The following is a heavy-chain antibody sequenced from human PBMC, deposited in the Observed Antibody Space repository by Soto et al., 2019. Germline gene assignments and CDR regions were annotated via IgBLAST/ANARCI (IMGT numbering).Heavy chain of an antibody. CDR2: INHSGST. V-gene: IGHV4-34*01. CDR1: GGSFSGYY. Sequence: SETLSLICAVYGGSFSGYYWSWIRQPPGKGLEWIGEINHSGSTYYNPSLKSRVTISVDTSKNQFSLKLSSVTAADTAVYYCARGARGSGRLNWFDPWGQGTLVTVSS. D-gene: IGHD3-10*01. CDR3: ARGARGSGRLNWFDP. J-gene: IGHJ5*02.